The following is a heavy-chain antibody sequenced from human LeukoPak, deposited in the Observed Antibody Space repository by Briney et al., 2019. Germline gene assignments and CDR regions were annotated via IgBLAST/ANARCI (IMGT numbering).Heavy chain of an antibody. CDR1: GFTFSSYA. CDR2: ISTNGDIT. D-gene: IGHD6-13*01. V-gene: IGHV3-64*01. J-gene: IGHJ4*02. Sequence: PGGSLRLSCAASGFTFSSYAMHWVRQAPGKGLEYVSGISTNGDITYYTNSVKGRFTISRDNSKNTVYLQLGSLRAEDTAVYYCARGQQQLSRWGQGTLVTVSS. CDR3: ARGQQQLSR.